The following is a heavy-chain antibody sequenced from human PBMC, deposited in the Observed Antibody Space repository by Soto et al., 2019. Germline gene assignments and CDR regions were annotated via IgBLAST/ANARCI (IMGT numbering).Heavy chain of an antibody. J-gene: IGHJ6*03. CDR3: ARDKGYCSSTSCFGHYYYYMDV. V-gene: IGHV3-48*01. CDR1: GFTFSSYS. Sequence: HPGVSLRLSCAASGFTFSSYSMNWVRQAPGKGLEWVSYISSSSSTIYYADSVKGRFTISRDNAKNSLYLQMNSLRAEDTAVYYCARDKGYCSSTSCFGHYYYYMDVWGKGTTVTVS. D-gene: IGHD2-2*01. CDR2: ISSSSSTI.